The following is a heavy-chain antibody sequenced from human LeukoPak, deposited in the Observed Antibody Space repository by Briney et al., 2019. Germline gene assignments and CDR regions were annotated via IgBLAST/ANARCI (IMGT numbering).Heavy chain of an antibody. CDR1: GASMSGNF. D-gene: IGHD2-2*01. Sequence: SETLSLTCNVSGASMSGNFWSWIRQPPGKGLEWIGYIHHSGSAFYSPSLKSRVTISLDTSKAQYSLILKSVTAADTAVYYCARGAAHQFDHWGQGTLITVSS. V-gene: IGHV4-59*01. CDR2: IHHSGSA. CDR3: ARGAAHQFDH. J-gene: IGHJ4*02.